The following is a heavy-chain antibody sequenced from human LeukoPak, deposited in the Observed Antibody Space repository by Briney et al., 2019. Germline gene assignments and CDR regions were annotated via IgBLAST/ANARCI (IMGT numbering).Heavy chain of an antibody. Sequence: SETLSLTCAVYGESFSSYYWGWIRQPPGKGLEWIGSIYYSGSTYYNPSLKSRVTISVDTSKNQFSLKLSSVTAADTAVYYCARQGYCSSTSCYRWFDPWGQGTLVTVSS. J-gene: IGHJ5*02. CDR2: IYYSGST. D-gene: IGHD2-2*01. V-gene: IGHV4-39*01. CDR3: ARQGYCSSTSCYRWFDP. CDR1: GESFSSYY.